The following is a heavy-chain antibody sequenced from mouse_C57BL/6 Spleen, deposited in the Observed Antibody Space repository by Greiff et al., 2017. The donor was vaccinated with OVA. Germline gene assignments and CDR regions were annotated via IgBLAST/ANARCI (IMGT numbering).Heavy chain of an antibody. CDR3: ARSYDYGFDY. CDR1: GFTFSDYY. D-gene: IGHD2-4*01. V-gene: IGHV5-12*01. CDR2: ISNGGGST. J-gene: IGHJ2*01. Sequence: EVMLVESGGGLVQPGGSLKLSCAASGFTFSDYYMYWVRQTPEKRLEWVAYISNGGGSTYYPDTVKGRFTISRDNAKNTLYLQMSRLKSEDTAMYYCARSYDYGFDYWGQGTTLTVSS.